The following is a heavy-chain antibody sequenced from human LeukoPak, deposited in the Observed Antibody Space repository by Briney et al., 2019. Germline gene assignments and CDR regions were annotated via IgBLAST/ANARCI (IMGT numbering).Heavy chain of an antibody. CDR2: INIDGTGT. D-gene: IGHD4-23*01. V-gene: IGHV3-74*01. CDR1: GFTLSSYW. J-gene: IGHJ4*02. Sequence: QPGGPLRLSCAASGFTLSSYWMHWVRQAPGKGLVWVSRINIDGTGTTYADSVRGRFTISRDNTKNTLYLQMNSLRAEDTAVYHCARHLTYGGWDSWGQGTLVTVSS. CDR3: ARHLTYGGWDS.